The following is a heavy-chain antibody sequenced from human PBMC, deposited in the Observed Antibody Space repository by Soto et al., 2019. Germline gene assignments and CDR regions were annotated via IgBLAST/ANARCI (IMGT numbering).Heavy chain of an antibody. V-gene: IGHV3-23*01. Sequence: GSLRLSCAASGFTFSSYAMSWVRQAPGKGLEWVSAISGSGGSTYYADSVKGRFTISRDNSKNTLYLQMNSLRAEDTAVYYCAKAGRELLDYYYGMDVWGQGTTVTVSS. CDR2: ISGSGGST. CDR3: AKAGRELLDYYYGMDV. J-gene: IGHJ6*02. CDR1: GFTFSSYA. D-gene: IGHD1-26*01.